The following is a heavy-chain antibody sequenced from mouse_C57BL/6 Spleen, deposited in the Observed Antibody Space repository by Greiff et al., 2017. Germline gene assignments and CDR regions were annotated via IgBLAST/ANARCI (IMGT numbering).Heavy chain of an antibody. CDR3: ARRTIYDGYYDY. V-gene: IGHV5-9*01. J-gene: IGHJ2*01. CDR2: ISGGGGNT. Sequence: EVHLVESGGGLVKPGGSLKLSCAASGFTFSSYTMSWVRQTPEKRLEWVATISGGGGNTYYPDSVKGRFTISRDNAKNTLYLQMSSLRSEDTALYYCARRTIYDGYYDYWGQGTTLTVSS. CDR1: GFTFSSYT. D-gene: IGHD2-3*01.